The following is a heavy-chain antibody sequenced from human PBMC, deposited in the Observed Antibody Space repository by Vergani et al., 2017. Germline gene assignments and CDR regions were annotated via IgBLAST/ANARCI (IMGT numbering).Heavy chain of an antibody. CDR3: ARVISSRYYYYGMDV. CDR2: IYHSGGT. V-gene: IGHV4-4*02. D-gene: IGHD6-6*01. J-gene: IGHJ6*02. Sequence: QVQLQESGPGLVKPSGTLSLTCAVSGGSISSSNWWSWVRQPPGKGLEWIGEIYHSGGTNYNPSLKSRVTMSVDTSKNQFSLKLSSVTAADTAVYYCARVISSRYYYYGMDVWGQGTTVTVSS. CDR1: GGSISSSNW.